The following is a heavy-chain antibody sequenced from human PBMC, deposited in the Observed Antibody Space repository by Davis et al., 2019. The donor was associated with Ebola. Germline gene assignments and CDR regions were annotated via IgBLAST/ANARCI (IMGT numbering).Heavy chain of an antibody. V-gene: IGHV3-21*01. D-gene: IGHD5-18*01. CDR1: GFTFSSYS. CDR3: ARVRGYRIYFDY. J-gene: IGHJ4*02. CDR2: ISSSSSYI. Sequence: PRGSLRLSCAASGFTFSSYSMNWVRQAPGKGLEWVSSISSSSSYIYYADSVKGRFTISRDNAKNSLYLQMNSLRAEDTAVYYCARVRGYRIYFDYWGQGTLVTVSS.